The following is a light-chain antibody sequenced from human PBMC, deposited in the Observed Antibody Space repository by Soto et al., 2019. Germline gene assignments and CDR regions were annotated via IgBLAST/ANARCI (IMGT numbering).Light chain of an antibody. CDR2: GAS. CDR3: QQYYNWPVT. CDR1: RSVSNR. V-gene: IGKV3-15*01. J-gene: IGKJ4*01. Sequence: IVMTQSPATLSVSPGETVTFSCRASRSVSNRLAWYQHKPGQAPRLLISGASNGATGIPPKFSGSGSGTEFTLTVDSLQSDDIAVYYCQQYYNWPVTFGGGTKVEIK.